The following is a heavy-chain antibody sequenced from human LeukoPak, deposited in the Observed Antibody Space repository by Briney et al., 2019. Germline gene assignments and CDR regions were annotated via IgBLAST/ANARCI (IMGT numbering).Heavy chain of an antibody. Sequence: PGGSLRLSCTASTFTFSSYSMNWVRQAPGKGLEWVSHISGGSNKIYYADSVKGRFTISRDNAKNSLYLQMNTLRAEDTAVYYCASSRCTSDNCYGGIDNWGQGTLVTASS. CDR3: ASSRCTSDNCYGGIDN. D-gene: IGHD1-1*01. V-gene: IGHV3-48*04. J-gene: IGHJ4*02. CDR2: ISGGSNKI. CDR1: TFTFSSYS.